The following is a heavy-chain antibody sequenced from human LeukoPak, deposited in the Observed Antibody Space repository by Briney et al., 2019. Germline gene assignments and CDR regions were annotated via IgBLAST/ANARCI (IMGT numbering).Heavy chain of an antibody. CDR1: GFTFSSYD. J-gene: IGHJ4*02. V-gene: IGHV3-23*01. D-gene: IGHD5-18*01. CDR2: ISGSGGTT. Sequence: GGSLRLSCAASGFTFSSYDMSWVRQAPGKGLVWVSAISGSGGTTYYPDSGKGRFTVSRDNSKNTLYLQMDSLRAEDTAVYYCAKRLPFYYDYWGQGTLVTVSS. CDR3: AKRLPFYYDY.